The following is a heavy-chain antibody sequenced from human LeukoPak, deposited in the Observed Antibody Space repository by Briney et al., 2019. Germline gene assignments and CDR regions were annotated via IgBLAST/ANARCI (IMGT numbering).Heavy chain of an antibody. V-gene: IGHV3-53*01. CDR3: ATSMGGGNIDY. D-gene: IGHD3-16*01. CDR2: IYSGGST. CDR1: GFTVSSNY. J-gene: IGHJ4*02. Sequence: GGSLRLSCAASGFTVSSNYMSWVRQAPGKGLEWVSVIYSGGSTYYADSVKGRFTISRDSSKNTLYLQLNSLRVDDTAVYYCATSMGGGNIDYWGQGTLVTVSS.